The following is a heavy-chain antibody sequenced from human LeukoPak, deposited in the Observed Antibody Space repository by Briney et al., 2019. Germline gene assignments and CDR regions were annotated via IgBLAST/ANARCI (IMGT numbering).Heavy chain of an antibody. D-gene: IGHD7-27*01. V-gene: IGHV3-33*01. CDR1: GFTFSSYG. Sequence: PGGSLRLSCAASGFTFSSYGMHWVRQAPGKGLEWVAVIWYDGSNKYYRDSVKGRFTISRDNSKNTLYLEMSSLRAEDTAVYYCARVANWGSSPIDYWGQGTLVTVSS. CDR3: ARVANWGSSPIDY. CDR2: IWYDGSNK. J-gene: IGHJ4*02.